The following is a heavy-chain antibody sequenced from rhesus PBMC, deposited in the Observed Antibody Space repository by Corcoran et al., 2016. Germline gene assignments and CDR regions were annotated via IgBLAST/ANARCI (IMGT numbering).Heavy chain of an antibody. CDR1: GFTFSDYY. Sequence: EVQLVESGGGLVQPGGSLRLSCAASGFTFSDYYMSWVRQAPGKVLEWVSSINSSRSNIFYTYSVQGRLPISRDNAKNSLSLQMNSLKTEDTAVYYCTRGGYCSGGVCYRYYFDYWGQGVLVTVSS. J-gene: IGHJ4*01. CDR2: INSSRSNI. CDR3: TRGGYCSGGVCYRYYFDY. D-gene: IGHD2-39*02. V-gene: IGHV3S16*01.